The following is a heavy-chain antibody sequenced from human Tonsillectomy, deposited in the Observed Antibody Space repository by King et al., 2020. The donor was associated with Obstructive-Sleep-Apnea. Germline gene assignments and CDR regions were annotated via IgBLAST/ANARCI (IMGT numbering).Heavy chain of an antibody. CDR2: IYYIGST. Sequence: QLQESGPGLVKPSETLSLTCTVSGGSISGYYWSWIRQPPGNGLEWIGYIYYIGSTNYNPSLKSRFTISLDTSKNQFSLRLSSVTAADTAVYFCARRTDYFSPFDFWGQGTLVTVSS. J-gene: IGHJ4*02. V-gene: IGHV4-59*08. CDR3: ARRTDYFSPFDF. D-gene: IGHD3-9*01. CDR1: GGSISGYY.